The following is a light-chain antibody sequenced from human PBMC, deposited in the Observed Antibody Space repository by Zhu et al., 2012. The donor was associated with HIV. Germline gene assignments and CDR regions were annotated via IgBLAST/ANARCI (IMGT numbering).Light chain of an antibody. CDR1: QGISNY. V-gene: IGKV1-27*01. Sequence: DIQMTQSPSSLSASVGDTVTITCRASQGISNYLAWYQHKSGKVPELLIFAASTLHSGVPSRFSGSGSGTDFTLTISSLKPEDVATYYCQKXYSAPRTFGQGTKVEIK. CDR3: QKXYSAPRT. CDR2: AAS. J-gene: IGKJ1*01.